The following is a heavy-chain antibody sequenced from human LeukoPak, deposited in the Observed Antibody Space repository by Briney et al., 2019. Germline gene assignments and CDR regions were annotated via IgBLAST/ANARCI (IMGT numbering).Heavy chain of an antibody. CDR1: GFTFSVYA. CDR2: ISGSGGST. Sequence: PGGSLRLSCTASGFTFSVYAMIWARQAPEKGLEWVSGISGSGGSTYYADSVKGRFTISRDNSKNTLYLQMNSLRAEDTAVYYCAKVWSADFWSGYFTWFDPWGQGTLVTVSS. CDR3: AKVWSADFWSGYFTWFDP. V-gene: IGHV3-23*01. J-gene: IGHJ5*02. D-gene: IGHD3-3*01.